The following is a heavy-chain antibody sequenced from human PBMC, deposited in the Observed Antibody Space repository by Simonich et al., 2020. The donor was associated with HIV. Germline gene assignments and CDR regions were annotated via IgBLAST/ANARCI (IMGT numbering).Heavy chain of an antibody. CDR2: FDPEVGET. V-gene: IGHV1-24*01. Sequence: QVQLFQSGAEVKKPGASVKVSCKVSGHSLTDLSMHWVRQTPGKRLEWMGGFDPEVGETIYAQKFQDRVTMTEDTSTDTAYMELSSLSSEDTAVYFCASLGAPHAFDIWGQGTMVTVSS. CDR1: GHSLTDLS. D-gene: IGHD3-16*01. CDR3: ASLGAPHAFDI. J-gene: IGHJ3*02.